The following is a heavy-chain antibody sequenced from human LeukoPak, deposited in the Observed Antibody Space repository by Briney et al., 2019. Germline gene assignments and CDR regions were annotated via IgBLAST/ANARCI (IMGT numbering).Heavy chain of an antibody. J-gene: IGHJ4*02. CDR3: ARDRGYVDY. CDR2: IYYSGST. CDR1: GGSISSYY. Sequence: PSETLSLTCTVSGGSISSYYWSWIRQPPGKGLGWIGYIYYSGSTNYNPSLKSRVTISVDTSKNQFSLKLSSVTAADTAVYYCARDRGYVDYWGQGTLVTVSS. V-gene: IGHV4-59*01.